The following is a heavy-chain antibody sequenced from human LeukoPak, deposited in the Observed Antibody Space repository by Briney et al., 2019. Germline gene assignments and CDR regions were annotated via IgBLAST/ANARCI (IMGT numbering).Heavy chain of an antibody. CDR1: GGSIRSYY. CDR2: IYYSGST. CDR3: ARDRGLGHDF. D-gene: IGHD3-16*01. Sequence: SETLPLTCTVSGGSIRSYYWSWIRQPPGKGLEWIGYIYYSGSTNYNPSLKSRVTISVDTSKNQFSLKLSSVTAADTAVYYCARDRGLGHDFWGQGTLVTVSS. V-gene: IGHV4-59*01. J-gene: IGHJ4*02.